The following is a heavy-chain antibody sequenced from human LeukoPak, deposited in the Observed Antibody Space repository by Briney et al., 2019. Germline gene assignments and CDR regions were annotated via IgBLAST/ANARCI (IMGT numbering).Heavy chain of an antibody. J-gene: IGHJ3*02. CDR1: GFTFTSYG. D-gene: IGHD3-22*01. Sequence: GRSLRLSCAASGFTFTSYGMHWVRQAPGKGLEWVAVISYDGSSKSYADSVKGRFTISRDNSKNTLYLQMNSLRAEDTAVYYCAKAIRGGTYYYDSSGSRAAFDIWGQGTMVTVSS. V-gene: IGHV3-30*18. CDR2: ISYDGSSK. CDR3: AKAIRGGTYYYDSSGSRAAFDI.